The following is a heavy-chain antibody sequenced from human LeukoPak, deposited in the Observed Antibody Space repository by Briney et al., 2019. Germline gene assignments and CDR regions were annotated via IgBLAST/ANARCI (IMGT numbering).Heavy chain of an antibody. V-gene: IGHV4-4*07. D-gene: IGHD5-24*01. J-gene: IGHJ4*02. Sequence: SETLSLTCTVSGASINSYYWIWIRQPAGKGLEWIGRIHTSGSTNYNPALKSRVTMSVDTSNNQFSLKLNSVTAADTAVYHCGAARWQQIDYWGQGTLVTVSS. CDR2: IHTSGST. CDR3: GAARWQQIDY. CDR1: GASINSYY.